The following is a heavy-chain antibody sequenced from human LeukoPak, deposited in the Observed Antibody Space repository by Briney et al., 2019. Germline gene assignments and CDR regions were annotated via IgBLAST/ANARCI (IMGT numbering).Heavy chain of an antibody. CDR1: GFTFSSYA. J-gene: IGHJ5*02. D-gene: IGHD3-3*01. CDR3: AKDFPSWYYDFWSGYYLDP. V-gene: IGHV3-23*01. Sequence: PGGSLRLSCAASGFTFSSYAMSWVRQAPGKGLEWFSTISGSGISTYYADSVKGRFTISRDNSKNTLYLQMNSLRAEDTAVYYCAKDFPSWYYDFWSGYYLDPWGQGTLVTV. CDR2: ISGSGIST.